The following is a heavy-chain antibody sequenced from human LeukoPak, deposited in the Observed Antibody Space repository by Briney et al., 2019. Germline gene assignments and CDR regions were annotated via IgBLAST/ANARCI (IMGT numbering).Heavy chain of an antibody. CDR3: AKEGYYGSGSYYIELDY. Sequence: GGSLRLSCAASGFTFRSYAMSWVRQAPGKGLEWVSAISGSGGSTYYADSVKGRFTISRDNSKNTLYLQMNSLRAEDTAVYYCAKEGYYGSGSYYIELDYWGQGTLVTVSS. V-gene: IGHV3-23*01. D-gene: IGHD3-10*01. J-gene: IGHJ4*02. CDR2: ISGSGGST. CDR1: GFTFRSYA.